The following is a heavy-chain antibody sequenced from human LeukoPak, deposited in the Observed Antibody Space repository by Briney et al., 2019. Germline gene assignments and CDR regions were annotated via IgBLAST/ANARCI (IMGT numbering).Heavy chain of an antibody. J-gene: IGHJ3*02. Sequence: GASVKVSCKASGYTFTNYHLHWVRQAPGQGLEWMGIINPSGGSTSYAQKFQDRVTMTRDTSTSTVYMELNSLRSEDTAVYYCARATWYGGNPSGAFDIWGQGTMVTVSP. CDR3: ARATWYGGNPSGAFDI. CDR2: INPSGGST. V-gene: IGHV1-46*01. CDR1: GYTFTNYH. D-gene: IGHD4/OR15-4a*01.